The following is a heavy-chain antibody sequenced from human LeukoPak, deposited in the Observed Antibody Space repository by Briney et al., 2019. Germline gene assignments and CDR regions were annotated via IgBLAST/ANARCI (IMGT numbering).Heavy chain of an antibody. D-gene: IGHD4-17*01. CDR2: IKSKTDGGTT. CDR1: GFTLSNAW. V-gene: IGHV3-15*01. Sequence: GGSLRLSCAASGFTLSNAWMSWVRQAPGKRLEWVGRIKSKTDGGTTDYAAPVKGRFTITRDDSKNTLYLQMNSLKTEDTALYYCTTAPYGNYYYYYMDVWGKGTTVTVSS. J-gene: IGHJ6*03. CDR3: TTAPYGNYYYYYMDV.